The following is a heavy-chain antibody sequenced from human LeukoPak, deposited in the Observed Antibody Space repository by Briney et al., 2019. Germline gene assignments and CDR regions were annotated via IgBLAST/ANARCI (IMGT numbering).Heavy chain of an antibody. V-gene: IGHV4-4*07. CDR2: IYTSGST. D-gene: IGHD1-26*01. J-gene: IGHJ3*02. CDR1: GGSISSYY. CDR3: ARDLESGSYYALDDAFDI. Sequence: SETLSLTCTVSGGSISSYYWSWIRQPAGKGLGWIGRIYTSGSTNYNPSLKSRVTMSVDTSKNQFSLKLSSVTAADTAVYYCARDLESGSYYALDDAFDIWGQGTMVTVSS.